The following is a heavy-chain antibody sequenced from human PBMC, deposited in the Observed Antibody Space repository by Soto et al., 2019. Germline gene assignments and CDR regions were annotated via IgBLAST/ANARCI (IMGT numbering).Heavy chain of an antibody. CDR2: ISYDGSNK. D-gene: IGHD6-13*01. CDR3: ARNVYSSSIDY. Sequence: QVQLVESGGGVVQPGRSLRLSCAASGFTFSSYAMHWVRQAPGKGLEWVAVISYDGSNKYYADSVKSRFTISRDNSKNTLYLQMNSLRAEDTAVYYCARNVYSSSIDYWGQGTLVTVSS. CDR1: GFTFSSYA. J-gene: IGHJ4*02. V-gene: IGHV3-30-3*01.